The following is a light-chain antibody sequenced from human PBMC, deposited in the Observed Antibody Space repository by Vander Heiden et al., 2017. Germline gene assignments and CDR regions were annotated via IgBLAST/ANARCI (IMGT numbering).Light chain of an antibody. CDR1: SSDVVGYNY. J-gene: IGLJ1*01. Sequence: QSALTKPASVSGSPGQSNTISCTGTSSDVVGYNYVSWYQQHPGKAPKLMIYDVSNRPSGVSNRFSGSKSGNTASLTISGLQAEDEADYYCSSYTSSIPYVFGTGTKVTVL. V-gene: IGLV2-14*01. CDR3: SSYTSSIPYV. CDR2: DVS.